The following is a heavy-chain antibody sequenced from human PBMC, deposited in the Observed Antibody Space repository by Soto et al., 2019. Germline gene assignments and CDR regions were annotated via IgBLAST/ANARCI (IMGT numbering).Heavy chain of an antibody. Sequence: GGSLRLSCAASGFTFSSYAMSWVRQAPGKGLEWVSAISGSGGSTYYADSVKGRFTISRDNSKNTLYLQMNSLRAEDTAVYYCATATYCSSTSCHPYYYYYYMDVWGKGTTVTVSS. V-gene: IGHV3-23*01. D-gene: IGHD2-2*01. CDR1: GFTFSSYA. J-gene: IGHJ6*03. CDR2: ISGSGGST. CDR3: ATATYCSSTSCHPYYYYYYMDV.